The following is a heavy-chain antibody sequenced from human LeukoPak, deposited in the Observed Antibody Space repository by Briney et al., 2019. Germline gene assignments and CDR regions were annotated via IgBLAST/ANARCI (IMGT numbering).Heavy chain of an antibody. CDR3: AKDFTHESPRGPYYFDY. Sequence: PGGSLRLSCAASGFTFSGYGMHWVRQAPGKGLEWVAVISYDGDKKSYSDSVKGRFTISRDNSKNTLYLQMNSLRPDDTAVYFCAKDFTHESPRGPYYFDYWGQGTLVTVSS. CDR1: GFTFSGYG. V-gene: IGHV3-30*18. D-gene: IGHD3-16*01. J-gene: IGHJ4*02. CDR2: ISYDGDKK.